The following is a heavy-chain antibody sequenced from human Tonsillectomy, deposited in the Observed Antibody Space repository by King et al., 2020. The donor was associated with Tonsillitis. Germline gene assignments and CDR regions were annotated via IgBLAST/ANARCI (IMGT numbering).Heavy chain of an antibody. D-gene: IGHD3-22*01. CDR1: GFTFSSYD. J-gene: IGHJ3*02. Sequence: VQLVESGGGLVQPGGSLRLSCAASGFTFSSYDMSWVRQAPGKGLEWVSAISGSSGSTYYADSVKGRFTISRDNSKNTLYLQMNSLRAEDTAVYYCAKYLDYYDSSGCYYVSHDAFDSWGQGTMVTVSS. CDR2: ISGSSGST. CDR3: AKYLDYYDSSGCYYVSHDAFDS. V-gene: IGHV3-23*04.